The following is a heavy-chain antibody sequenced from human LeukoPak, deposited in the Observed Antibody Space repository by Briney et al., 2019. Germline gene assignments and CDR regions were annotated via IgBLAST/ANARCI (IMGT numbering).Heavy chain of an antibody. D-gene: IGHD6-13*01. CDR3: ARTIAECAFDI. CDR1: GFTFSDYY. V-gene: IGHV3-11*04. Sequence: GRSLRLSCAASGFTFSDYYMTWIRQAPGKGLEWVSKISNGGTSTYYADSVKGRFTVSRDNAKNSLYLQIGSPRAEDTAVYYCARTIAECAFDIWGQGTRVTASS. CDR2: ISNGGTST. J-gene: IGHJ3*02.